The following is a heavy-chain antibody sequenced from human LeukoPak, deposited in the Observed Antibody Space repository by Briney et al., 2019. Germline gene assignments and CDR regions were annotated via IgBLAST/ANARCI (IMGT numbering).Heavy chain of an antibody. CDR2: IYHSGST. CDR1: GGSISSGGYY. V-gene: IGHV4-30-2*01. CDR3: ARLPTAYCGGDCNLY. Sequence: SETLSLTCTVSGGSISSGGYYWSWIRQPPGKGLEWIGYIYHSGSTYYNPSLKSRVTISVDRSKNQFSLKLSSVTAADTAVYYCARLPTAYCGGDCNLYWGQGTLVTVSS. J-gene: IGHJ4*02. D-gene: IGHD2-21*01.